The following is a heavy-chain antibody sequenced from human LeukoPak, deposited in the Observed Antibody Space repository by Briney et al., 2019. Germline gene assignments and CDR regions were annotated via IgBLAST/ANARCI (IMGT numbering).Heavy chain of an antibody. CDR3: ARDARRDGYNLFDY. CDR2: INPNSGGT. Sequence: ASVRVSCKASGYTFTGYYMHWVRQAPGQGLEWMGWINPNSGGTNYAQKFQGRVTMTRDTSISTAYMELSRLRSDDTAVYYCARDARRDGYNLFDYWGQGTLVTVSS. CDR1: GYTFTGYY. V-gene: IGHV1-2*02. D-gene: IGHD5-24*01. J-gene: IGHJ4*02.